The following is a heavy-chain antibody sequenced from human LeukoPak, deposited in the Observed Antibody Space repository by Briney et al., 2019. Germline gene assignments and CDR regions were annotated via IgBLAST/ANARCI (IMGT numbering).Heavy chain of an antibody. CDR3: ARHGAFITRGFCSSSNCYVDGLQT. CDR1: ARSITSSY. CDR2: IYDTVST. Sequence: SETRSLTCTVAARSITSSYWSCIRQLQGEGLEWKGYIYDTVSTKYNPSLTRRVSISTDTSKNQLSLKLNSVTAADTAVYYCARHGAFITRGFCSSSNCYVDGLQTWGEGIMVSVSS. J-gene: IGHJ3*01. D-gene: IGHD2-2*01. V-gene: IGHV4-59*08.